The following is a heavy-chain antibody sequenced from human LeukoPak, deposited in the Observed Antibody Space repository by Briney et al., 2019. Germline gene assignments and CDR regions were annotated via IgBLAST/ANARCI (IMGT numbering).Heavy chain of an antibody. CDR2: IYHSGST. Sequence: SSGTLSLTCAVSGGSISSSNWWSWVRQTPGKGLEWIGDIYHSGSTIYNPSLKSRVTISVDKPKNQFSLKLTSVTAADTAVYYCARVYTARTSFDYWGQGTLVTVSS. J-gene: IGHJ4*02. CDR1: GGSISSSNW. V-gene: IGHV4-4*02. CDR3: ARVYTARTSFDY. D-gene: IGHD2-2*02.